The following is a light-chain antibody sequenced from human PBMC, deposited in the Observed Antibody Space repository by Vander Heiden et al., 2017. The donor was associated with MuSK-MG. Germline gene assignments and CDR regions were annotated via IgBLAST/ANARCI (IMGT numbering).Light chain of an antibody. CDR2: DAS. CDR3: QQDDNLPT. Sequence: DIQMTQSPSSLSASVGDRVTITCQASQDISNYLNWYQQKPGKAPKLLIYDASNLETGVPSRFSGSGSGTDFTFTISSLQPEDIATYYCQQDDNLPTFGQGTRLEIK. J-gene: IGKJ5*01. CDR1: QDISNY. V-gene: IGKV1-33*01.